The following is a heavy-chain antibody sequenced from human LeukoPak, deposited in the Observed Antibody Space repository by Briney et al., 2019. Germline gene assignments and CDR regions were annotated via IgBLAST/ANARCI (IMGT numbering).Heavy chain of an antibody. V-gene: IGHV3-30*18. CDR3: AKGNRYAFDI. CDR1: GFTFSSYG. CDR2: ISYDGSNK. Sequence: GGSLRLSCAASGFTFSSYGMHWVRQAPGKGLEWVAVISYDGSNKYYADSEKGRFTISRDNSKNTLYLQMNSLRAEDTAVYYCAKGNRYAFDIWGQGTMVTVSS. J-gene: IGHJ3*02. D-gene: IGHD1-14*01.